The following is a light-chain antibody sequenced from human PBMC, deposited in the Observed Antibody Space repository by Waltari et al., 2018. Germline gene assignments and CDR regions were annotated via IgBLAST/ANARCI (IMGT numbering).Light chain of an antibody. CDR2: RNN. CDR3: AAWDDSLSGPV. V-gene: IGLV1-47*01. J-gene: IGLJ3*02. CDR1: RSNIGSTY. Sequence: QSVLTQSPSASGTPGQRVTISCSGSRSNIGSTYVSWYQQLPGTAPKLLIYRNNQRPSGVPDRFSGSKSGTSASLAIFGLRSEDDADYFCAAWDDSLSGPVFGGGTKLTVL.